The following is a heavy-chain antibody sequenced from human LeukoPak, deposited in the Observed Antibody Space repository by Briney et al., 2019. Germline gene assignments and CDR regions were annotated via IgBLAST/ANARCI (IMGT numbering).Heavy chain of an antibody. V-gene: IGHV4-34*01. Sequence: PSETLSLTCAVSGGSFNNYYWMWIRQPPGKGLEWIGEINHRGSTNYNPSLKSRVTISVDTSKKQFSLNLTSVTAADTAVYYCARCPYGGISGYFDYWGQGNLVTVSS. J-gene: IGHJ4*02. CDR2: INHRGST. D-gene: IGHD4-23*01. CDR3: ARCPYGGISGYFDY. CDR1: GGSFNNYY.